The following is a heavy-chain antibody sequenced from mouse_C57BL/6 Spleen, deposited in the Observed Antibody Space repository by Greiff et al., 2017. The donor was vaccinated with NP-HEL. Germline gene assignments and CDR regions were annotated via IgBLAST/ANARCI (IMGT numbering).Heavy chain of an antibody. D-gene: IGHD1-1*01. V-gene: IGHV1-59*01. CDR3: ARFYGSSLDY. CDR2: IDPSDSYT. J-gene: IGHJ2*01. CDR1: GYTFTSYW. Sequence: VQLQQSGAELVRPGTSVKLSCKASGYTFTSYWMHWVKQRPGQGLEWIGVIDPSDSYTNSNQKFKGKATLTVDTSSSTAYMQLSSLTSEDSAVYYCARFYGSSLDYWGQGTTLTVSS.